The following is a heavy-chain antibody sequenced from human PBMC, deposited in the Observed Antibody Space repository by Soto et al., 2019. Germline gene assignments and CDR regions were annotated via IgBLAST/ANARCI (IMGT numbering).Heavy chain of an antibody. CDR1: GFTFSSYG. D-gene: IGHD3-10*01. CDR2: IWYDGSNK. CDR3: ARDGTYYYGSRSYYYFDY. V-gene: IGHV3-33*01. J-gene: IGHJ4*02. Sequence: GGSLRLSCAASGFTFSSYGMHWVRQAPGKGLEWVAVIWYDGSNKYYADSVKGRFTISRDNSKNTLYLQMNSLRAEDTAVYYCARDGTYYYGSRSYYYFDYWGQGTLVTVSS.